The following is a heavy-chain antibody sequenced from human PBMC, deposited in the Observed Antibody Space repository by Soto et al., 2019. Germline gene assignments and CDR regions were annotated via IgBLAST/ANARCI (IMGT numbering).Heavy chain of an antibody. J-gene: IGHJ5*02. CDR2: IYYSGST. CDR1: GGSISSSSYY. CDR3: ARRAVAPLNWFDP. V-gene: IGHV4-39*01. Sequence: QLQLQESGPGLVKPSETLSLTCTVSGGSISSSSYYWGWIRQPPGKGLEWIGSIYYSGSTYYNPSLKRPVTISVDTSQNQFSLKLSSVTAADTAVYYCARRAVAPLNWFDPWGQGTLVTVSS.